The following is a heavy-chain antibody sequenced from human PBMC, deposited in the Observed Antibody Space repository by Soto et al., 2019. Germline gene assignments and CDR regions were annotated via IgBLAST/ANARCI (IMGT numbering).Heavy chain of an antibody. V-gene: IGHV3-23*01. CDR2: ILVGGST. J-gene: IGHJ3*02. CDR1: ALNGSSYH. D-gene: IGHD3-3*01. Sequence: PRLSFTASALNGSSYHMTWVRQAPGKGLEGVPTILVGGSTPYEDSVNGRFTISRDGSKNTLYLQMNSLTAGDTAVYYCAKATATCGGAFGNRGQGTMVTAS. CDR3: AKATATCGGAFGN.